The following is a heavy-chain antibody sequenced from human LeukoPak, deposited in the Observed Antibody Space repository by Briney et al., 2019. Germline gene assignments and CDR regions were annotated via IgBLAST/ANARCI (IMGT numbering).Heavy chain of an antibody. V-gene: IGHV1-2*02. D-gene: IGHD2-2*02. Sequence: ASVKVSCKASGYTFTGYYMHWVRQAPGQGLEWMGWINPNSGGTNYAQKFQGRVTMTRDTSISTAHMELSRLRSDDTAVYYCARDYCSSTSCYIPNWFDPWGQGTLVTVSS. CDR2: INPNSGGT. CDR1: GYTFTGYY. J-gene: IGHJ5*02. CDR3: ARDYCSSTSCYIPNWFDP.